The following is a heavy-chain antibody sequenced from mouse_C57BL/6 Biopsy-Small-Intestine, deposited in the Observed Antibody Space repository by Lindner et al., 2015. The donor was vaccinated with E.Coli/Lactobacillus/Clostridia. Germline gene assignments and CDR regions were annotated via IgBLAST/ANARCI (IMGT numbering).Heavy chain of an antibody. V-gene: IGHV1-7*01. CDR2: ISGYNGNT. D-gene: IGHD2-10*01. CDR3: ARVPTPLQRPIPGVLDS. CDR1: GYTFSNFG. J-gene: IGHJ4*01. Sequence: SVKVSCKAFGYTFSNFGMHWVRQAPGQGLEWMGWISGYNGNTKLAQKFQGRVTMTTDTATSTAYMELRSLSSDDTAVYYCARVPTPLQRPIPGVLDSWGQGSLVTVSS.